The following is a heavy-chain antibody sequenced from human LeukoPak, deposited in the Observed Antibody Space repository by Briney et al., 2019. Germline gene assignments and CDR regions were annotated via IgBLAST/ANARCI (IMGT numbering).Heavy chain of an antibody. Sequence: ASVKVSCKASGYTFTSYGISWVRQAPGQGLEWMGWISAYNGNTNYAQKLQGRVTMTTDPSTSTAYMELRSLRSDDTAVYYCARRVSPYYYDSSGYYGWFDPWGQGTLVTVSS. V-gene: IGHV1-18*01. CDR1: GYTFTSYG. D-gene: IGHD3-22*01. J-gene: IGHJ5*02. CDR3: ARRVSPYYYDSSGYYGWFDP. CDR2: ISAYNGNT.